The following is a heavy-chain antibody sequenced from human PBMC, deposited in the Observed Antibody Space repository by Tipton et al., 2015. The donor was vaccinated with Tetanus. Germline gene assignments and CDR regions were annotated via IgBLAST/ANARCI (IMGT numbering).Heavy chain of an antibody. CDR2: INHSGST. D-gene: IGHD3-10*01. CDR3: ARNYYGSGSYYNYDY. CDR1: GGSFSGYY. V-gene: IGHV4-34*01. J-gene: IGHJ4*02. Sequence: TLSLTCAVYGGSFSGYYWSWIRQPPGKGLEWIGEINHSGSTYYNPSLKSRVTISVDTSKNQFSLKLSSVTAADTAVYYCARNYYGSGSYYNYDYWGQGTLVTVSS.